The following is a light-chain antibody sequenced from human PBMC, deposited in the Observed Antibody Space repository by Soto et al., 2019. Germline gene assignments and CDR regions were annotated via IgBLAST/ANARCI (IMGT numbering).Light chain of an antibody. Sequence: EIVLTQSPGTLSLSPGERATLSCRASQSVSNTYLAWYQQKPGQAPRLLIYDASSRATGIPDRFSGSGSGTDFTLTISRLEPEDFAVYYCQQHINWPLTFGGGTKVEIK. CDR1: QSVSNTY. CDR2: DAS. CDR3: QQHINWPLT. J-gene: IGKJ4*01. V-gene: IGKV3D-20*02.